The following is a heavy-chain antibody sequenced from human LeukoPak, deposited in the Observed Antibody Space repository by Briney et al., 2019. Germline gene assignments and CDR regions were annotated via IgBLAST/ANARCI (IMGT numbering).Heavy chain of an antibody. J-gene: IGHJ4*02. CDR3: VRVVGRWLHFNS. V-gene: IGHV4-39*07. D-gene: IGHD5-24*01. CDR2: IFYSGSA. Sequence: TSETLSLTCLISGDSINRTNNYWVWIRQSPGAGLEWVGSIFYSGSAYYNPSLKSRVTMSVDRSKNQFSLRMTSLTAADTAVYYCVRVVGRWLHFNSWGQGTLVTVSS. CDR1: GDSINRTNNY.